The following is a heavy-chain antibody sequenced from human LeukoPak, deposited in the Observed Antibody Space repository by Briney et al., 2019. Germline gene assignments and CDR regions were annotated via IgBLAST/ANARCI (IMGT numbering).Heavy chain of an antibody. J-gene: IGHJ4*02. V-gene: IGHV1-18*01. D-gene: IGHD3-10*01. CDR3: ARVADYGSGSHLFDY. CDR2: ISAHNYNT. CDR1: GYTFLNYD. Sequence: GASVKVSCKAAGYTFLNYDFTWVRQAPGQGLEWMGWISAHNYNTKYANRFQGRVTMTADTSTTTAYMELRSLRSDDTAVYYCARVADYGSGSHLFDYWGQGTLVAVSS.